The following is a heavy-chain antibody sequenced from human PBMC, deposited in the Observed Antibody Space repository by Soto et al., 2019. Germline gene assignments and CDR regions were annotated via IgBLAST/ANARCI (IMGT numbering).Heavy chain of an antibody. Sequence: GESLKISCKGSGYSFTSYWISWVRQMPGKGLEWMGRIDPSDSYTNYSPSFQGHVTISADKSISTAYLQWSSLKASDTAMYYCARHQGGYYDFWSGLGFDPWGQGTLVTVS. CDR2: IDPSDSYT. CDR1: GYSFTSYW. V-gene: IGHV5-10-1*01. CDR3: ARHQGGYYDFWSGLGFDP. D-gene: IGHD3-3*01. J-gene: IGHJ5*02.